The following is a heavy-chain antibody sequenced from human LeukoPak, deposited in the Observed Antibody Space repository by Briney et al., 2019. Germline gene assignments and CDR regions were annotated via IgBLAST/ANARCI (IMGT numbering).Heavy chain of an antibody. J-gene: IGHJ5*02. V-gene: IGHV3-66*01. CDR3: AARRGSITGLFDP. D-gene: IGHD1-20*01. Sequence: PGGSLRLSCAASGFTVSVNYMSWVRQAPGKGLQWVSVIYSDGSTYYADSVKGRFTISGDNSKNTLYLQMNSLRAEDTAVYYCAARRGSITGLFDPWGQGTLVTVSS. CDR1: GFTVSVNY. CDR2: IYSDGST.